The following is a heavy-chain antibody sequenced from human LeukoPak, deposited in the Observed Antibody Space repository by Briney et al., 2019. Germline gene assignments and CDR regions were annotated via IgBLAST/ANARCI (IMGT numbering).Heavy chain of an antibody. CDR2: ISSRGGDT. Sequence: PGGSLRLSCAASGFTFSSYAMSWVRQAPGKGLEWVSAISSRGGDTYYADSVKGRFTISRDNSKNTLYLQINSLRAEDTALYYCAKGGYSNTWYAENFQHWGQGTLVTVSS. V-gene: IGHV3-23*01. CDR3: AKGGYSNTWYAENFQH. CDR1: GFTFSSYA. D-gene: IGHD6-13*01. J-gene: IGHJ1*01.